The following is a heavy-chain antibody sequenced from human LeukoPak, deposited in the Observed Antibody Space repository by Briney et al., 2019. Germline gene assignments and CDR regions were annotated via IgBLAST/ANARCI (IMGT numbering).Heavy chain of an antibody. J-gene: IGHJ4*02. CDR2: ISAYNGNT. Sequence: ASVKVSCKASGGTFSSYAISWVRQAPGQGLEWMGWISAYNGNTNYAQKLQGRVTMTTDTSTSTAYMELRSLRSDDTAVYYCARSLRYSSSWGFDYWGQGTLVTVSS. CDR3: ARSLRYSSSWGFDY. V-gene: IGHV1-18*01. D-gene: IGHD6-13*01. CDR1: GGTFSSYA.